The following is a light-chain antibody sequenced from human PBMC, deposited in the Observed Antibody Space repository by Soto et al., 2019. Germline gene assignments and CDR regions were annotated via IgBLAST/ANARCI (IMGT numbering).Light chain of an antibody. J-gene: IGKJ5*01. Sequence: DIQLTQSPSFLTASVGDRVTITCRASQGISSYLAWYQQKPGKAPKLLIYAASTLQSGVPSRFSGSGSVTEFTLIIFSLLPEDFATYYCQQLNSYPITFGQGTRLEIK. CDR1: QGISSY. V-gene: IGKV1-9*01. CDR3: QQLNSYPIT. CDR2: AAS.